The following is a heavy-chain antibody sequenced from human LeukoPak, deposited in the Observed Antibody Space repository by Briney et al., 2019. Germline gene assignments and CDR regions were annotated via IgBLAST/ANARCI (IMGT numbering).Heavy chain of an antibody. CDR1: VYTVTSYY. J-gene: IGHJ3*02. CDR3: ARGYYDSSGYAHHDAFDI. V-gene: IGHV1-46*01. Sequence: SVKISCKRSVYTVTSYYMHWVRQAPRQGLEWMGIINPSGGSTSYAQKFQGRVTMTRDMSTSTVYMELSSLRSEDTAVYYCARGYYDSSGYAHHDAFDIWGQGTMVNVSS. D-gene: IGHD3-22*01. CDR2: INPSGGST.